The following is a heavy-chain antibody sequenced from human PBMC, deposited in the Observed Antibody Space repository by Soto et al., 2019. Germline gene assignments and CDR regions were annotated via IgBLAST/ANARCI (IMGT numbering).Heavy chain of an antibody. Sequence: SETLSLTCTVSGGSVTSVNYYWSWIRQPPGKGLEWIGYSYYSGTTNYNPSLKSRVTISVDTSKNQFSLKVTSVTAADTAIYYCAGNGYSGPGRSGMAVWGKGTTVTVSS. CDR3: AGNGYSGPGRSGMAV. D-gene: IGHD5-12*01. CDR2: SYYSGTT. CDR1: GGSVTSVNYY. V-gene: IGHV4-61*01. J-gene: IGHJ6*04.